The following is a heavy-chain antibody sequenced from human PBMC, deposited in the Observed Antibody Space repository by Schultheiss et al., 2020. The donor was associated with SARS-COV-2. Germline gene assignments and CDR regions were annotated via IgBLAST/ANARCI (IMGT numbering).Heavy chain of an antibody. V-gene: IGHV4-61*05. CDR1: AASISSRSYY. CDR3: AKGVVEMGMDYYYYGMDV. D-gene: IGHD3-3*01. Sequence: SETLSLTCTVSAASISSRSYYWGWIRQPPGKGLEWIGYIYYSGSTNYNPSLKSRVTISVDTSKNQFSLKLSSVTAADTAVYYCAKGVVEMGMDYYYYGMDVWGQGTTVTVSS. CDR2: IYYSGST. J-gene: IGHJ6*02.